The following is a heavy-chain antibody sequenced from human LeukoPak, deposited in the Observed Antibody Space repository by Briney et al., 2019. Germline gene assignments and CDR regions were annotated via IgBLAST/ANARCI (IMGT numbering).Heavy chain of an antibody. CDR3: AKDPYLFGSGWSYFDY. CDR1: EFTFSSYG. D-gene: IGHD6-19*01. Sequence: GGSLRLSCAASEFTFSSYGMHWVRQAPGKGLEWVAVISYDGSNKYYADSVKGRFTISRDNCKNTLYLQMNSLRAEDTAVYYCAKDPYLFGSGWSYFDYWGQGTLVTVSS. V-gene: IGHV3-30*18. CDR2: ISYDGSNK. J-gene: IGHJ4*02.